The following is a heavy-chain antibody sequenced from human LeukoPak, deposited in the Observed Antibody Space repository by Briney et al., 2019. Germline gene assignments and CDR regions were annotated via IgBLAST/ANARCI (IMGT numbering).Heavy chain of an antibody. J-gene: IGHJ4*02. CDR1: GCTFTNYY. D-gene: IGHD5-12*01. V-gene: IGHV1-46*01. CDR2: INPGGRST. Sequence: ASVKVSCKASGCTFTNYYIHWVRQAPGQGLEWMGIINPGGRSTSYAQKFQGRVTMTRDTSANTVYMDLNSLRSEDVAVYYCARGRWVATNQAYYFDDWGQGTLVTVSS. CDR3: ARGRWVATNQAYYFDD.